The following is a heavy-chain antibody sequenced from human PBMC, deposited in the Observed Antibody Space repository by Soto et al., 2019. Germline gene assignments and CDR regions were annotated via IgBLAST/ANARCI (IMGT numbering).Heavy chain of an antibody. CDR1: GFTLSGYW. CDR3: ARGKDQRNTQTYSYFDS. CDR2: VNSDGSMT. Sequence: EVQLVESGGGLVQPGGSVRLSCAASGFTLSGYWMLWVRQVPGKGLVWVSRVNSDGSMTAYADSVKGRFTISRDNAKNTLYLQMNSLKADDTAVYYCARGKDQRNTQTYSYFDSWGQGTQVAVSS. D-gene: IGHD5-18*01. J-gene: IGHJ4*02. V-gene: IGHV3-74*01.